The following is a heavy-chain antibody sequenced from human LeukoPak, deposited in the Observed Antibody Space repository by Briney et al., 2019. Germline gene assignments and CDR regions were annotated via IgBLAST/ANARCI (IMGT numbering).Heavy chain of an antibody. CDR1: GFAFNTYA. CDR2: MSHDGSNI. V-gene: IGHV3-30*14. CDR3: ARESFGDYYFDY. D-gene: IGHD4-17*01. Sequence: GRSLRLSCAASGFAFNTYAMHWVRQGPGKGLEWVAGMSHDGSNIYYADPVKGRFTVSRDNSKNTLYLQMNSLRVEDTAVYSCARESFGDYYFDYWGQGTLVTVSS. J-gene: IGHJ4*02.